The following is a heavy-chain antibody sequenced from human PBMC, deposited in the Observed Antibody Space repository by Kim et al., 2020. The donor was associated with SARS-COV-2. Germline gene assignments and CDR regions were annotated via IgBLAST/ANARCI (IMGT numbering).Heavy chain of an antibody. CDR2: IYYSVST. V-gene: IGHV4-61*01. D-gene: IGHD6-13*01. J-gene: IGHJ4*02. CDR3: ARYEQQLVRLYFGY. CDR1: GGSVSSGSYY. Sequence: SETLSLTCTVSGGSVSSGSYYWSWIRQPPGKGLEWIGYIYYSVSTNYTLSLKSRVTISVDTSKNQFSLKLSSVTAADTSVYYCARYEQQLVRLYFGYWGQGTLVTVSS.